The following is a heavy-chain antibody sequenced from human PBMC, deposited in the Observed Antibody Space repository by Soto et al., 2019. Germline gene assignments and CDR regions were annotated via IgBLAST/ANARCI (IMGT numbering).Heavy chain of an antibody. V-gene: IGHV1-69*04. CDR2: IIPILGIA. D-gene: IGHD6-19*01. CDR3: ARDGAGQQWLEGGNWFDP. CDR1: GGTFSSYT. J-gene: IGHJ5*02. Sequence: SVKVSCKASGGTFSSYTISWVRQAPGQGLEWMGRIIPILGIANYAQKFQGRVTITADKSTSTAYMELSSLRSEDTAVYYCARDGAGQQWLEGGNWFDPWGQGTLVTVSS.